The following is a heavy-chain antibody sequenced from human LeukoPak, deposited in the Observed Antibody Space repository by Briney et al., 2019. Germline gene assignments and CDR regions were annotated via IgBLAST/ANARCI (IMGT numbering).Heavy chain of an antibody. J-gene: IGHJ3*02. D-gene: IGHD3-10*01. Sequence: SETLSLTCTVSGGSISSSSYYWGWIRQPPGRGLEWIGSIYYSGSTYYNASLKSRVTISVDTSKNQFSLKLSSVTAADTTVYFCARKTGSFDAFDIWAKGQWSPFLQ. CDR1: GGSISSSSYY. CDR3: ARKTGSFDAFDI. CDR2: IYYSGST. V-gene: IGHV4-39*01.